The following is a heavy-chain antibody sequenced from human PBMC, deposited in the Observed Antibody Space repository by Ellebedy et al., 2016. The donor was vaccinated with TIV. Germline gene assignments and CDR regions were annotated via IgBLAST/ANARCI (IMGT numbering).Heavy chain of an antibody. CDR1: GGSISSYS. V-gene: IGHV4-59*01. CDR2: IYYSGST. J-gene: IGHJ4*02. CDR3: ARVSGDYPDYWGEITIFDY. D-gene: IGHD3-3*01. Sequence: MPGGSLRLSCTVSGGSISSYSWSWTRQPPGKGLEWIGYIYYSGSTNYNPSLKSRVTISVDTSKNQFPLKLSSVTAADTAVYYCARVSGDYPDYWGEITIFDYWGQGTLVTVSS.